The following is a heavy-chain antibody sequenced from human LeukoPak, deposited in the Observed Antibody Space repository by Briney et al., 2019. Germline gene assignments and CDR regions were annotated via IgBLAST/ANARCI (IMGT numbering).Heavy chain of an antibody. D-gene: IGHD3-22*01. Sequence: GGSLRLSCAASGFTFRTYGMHWVRQIPGKGLEWVALLWFDGSHQYYADSVRGRFIISRDNSNNTLYLQMNSLRADGTAVYYCARDGNYFDTTPNWFDTWGQGTLVTVSS. V-gene: IGHV3-33*01. CDR2: LWFDGSHQ. CDR1: GFTFRTYG. J-gene: IGHJ5*02. CDR3: ARDGNYFDTTPNWFDT.